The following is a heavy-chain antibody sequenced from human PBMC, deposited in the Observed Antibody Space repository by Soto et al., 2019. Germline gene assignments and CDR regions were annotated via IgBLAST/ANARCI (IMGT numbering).Heavy chain of an antibody. D-gene: IGHD2-15*01. CDR2: IWYDGSNK. CDR1: GFTFSSYG. CDR3: ARGWFGKGYDYFDY. J-gene: IGHJ4*02. V-gene: IGHV3-33*01. Sequence: PGGSLRLSCAASGFTFSSYGMHWVRQAPGKGLEWVAVIWYDGSNKYYADSVKGRFTISRDNSKNTLYLQMNSLRAEDTAVYYCARGWFGKGYDYFDYWGQGTLVTVSS.